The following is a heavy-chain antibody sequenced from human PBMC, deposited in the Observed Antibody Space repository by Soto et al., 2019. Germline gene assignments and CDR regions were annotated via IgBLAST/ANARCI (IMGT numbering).Heavy chain of an antibody. CDR1: GFTFSRHW. Sequence: EVQLVESGGGLVQPGGSLRLACAASGFTFSRHWMHWVRQAPGKGLVWVSRIDSYGSSTHYADSVKGRFTISRDNAKNTLYLQMNSLRAEDTAVYYCASPVVPAAMGGPYFYGIDVWGQGTTVTVPS. D-gene: IGHD2-2*01. CDR2: IDSYGSST. V-gene: IGHV3-74*01. CDR3: ASPVVPAAMGGPYFYGIDV. J-gene: IGHJ6*02.